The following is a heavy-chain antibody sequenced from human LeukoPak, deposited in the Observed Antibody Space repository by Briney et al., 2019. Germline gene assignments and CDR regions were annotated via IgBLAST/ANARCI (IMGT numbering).Heavy chain of an antibody. J-gene: IGHJ3*02. Sequence: PGGSLRLSCAASGFTFRSYWMHWVRQAPGKGLVWVSRINGDGSSTNYADSVKGRFTISRDNAKNTLYLQMNSLRAEDTAVYYCARRDVFDIWGQGTMVTVSS. V-gene: IGHV3-74*01. CDR1: GFTFRSYW. CDR3: ARRDVFDI. CDR2: INGDGSST.